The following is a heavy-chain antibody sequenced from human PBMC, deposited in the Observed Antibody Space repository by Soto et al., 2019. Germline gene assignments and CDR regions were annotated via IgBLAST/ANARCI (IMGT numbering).Heavy chain of an antibody. CDR2: SIPIFGTA. V-gene: IGHV1-69*01. Sequence: QVQLVQSGAEVKKPGSSVKVSCKASGGTFSSYAISWVRQAPGQGLEWMGGSIPIFGTANYAQKFQGRVTITADESTSTAYMELSSLRSEDTAVYYCARDPSGYSSGWSDFDYWGQGTLVTVSS. CDR1: GGTFSSYA. J-gene: IGHJ4*02. D-gene: IGHD6-19*01. CDR3: ARDPSGYSSGWSDFDY.